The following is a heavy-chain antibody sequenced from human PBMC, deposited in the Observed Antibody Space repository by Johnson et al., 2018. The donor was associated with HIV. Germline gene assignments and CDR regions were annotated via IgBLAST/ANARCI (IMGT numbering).Heavy chain of an antibody. Sequence: VQLVESGGGLVQPGRSLRLSCTASGFTFGDYAMSWVRQAPGKGLEWVSVMYTGGTTYYADSVKGRFTISRDNSKNTLYLQMNSLRAEDTAVYYCARKADAFDIWGQGTMITVSS. V-gene: IGHV3-66*01. J-gene: IGHJ3*02. CDR1: GFTFGDYA. CDR2: MYTGGTT. CDR3: ARKADAFDI.